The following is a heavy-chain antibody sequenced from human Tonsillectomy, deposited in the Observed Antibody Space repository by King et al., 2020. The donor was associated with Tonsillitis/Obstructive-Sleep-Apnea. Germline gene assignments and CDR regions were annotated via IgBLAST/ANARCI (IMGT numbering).Heavy chain of an antibody. Sequence: TLKESGPTLVKPTQTLTLTCTFSGFSLSTSGVGVGWIRQPPGKALEWLALIYWDDDKRYSPSLKSRLTITKNTSKNQVVLTMTNMDPVDTATYYCAHNDPAAQWNLFDPWGQGTLVTVSS. CDR1: GFSLSTSGVG. J-gene: IGHJ5*02. D-gene: IGHD2-2*01. CDR3: AHNDPAAQWNLFDP. CDR2: IYWDDDK. V-gene: IGHV2-5*02.